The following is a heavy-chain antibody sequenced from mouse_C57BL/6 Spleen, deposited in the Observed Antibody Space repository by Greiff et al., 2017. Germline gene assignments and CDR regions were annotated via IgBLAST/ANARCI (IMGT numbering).Heavy chain of an antibody. CDR2: IDPSDSYT. D-gene: IGHD2-4*01. Sequence: QVQLKQPGAELVMPGASVKLPCKASGYTFTSYWMHWVKQRPGQGLEWIGEIDPSDSYTNYNQKFKGKSTLTVDKSSSTAYMQLSSLTSEDSAVYYCATRGYYDYDEGYFDVWGTGTTVTVSS. V-gene: IGHV1-69*01. CDR3: ATRGYYDYDEGYFDV. J-gene: IGHJ1*03. CDR1: GYTFTSYW.